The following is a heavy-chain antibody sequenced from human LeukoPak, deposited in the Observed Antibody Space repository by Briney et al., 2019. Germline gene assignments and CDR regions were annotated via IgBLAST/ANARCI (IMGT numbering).Heavy chain of an antibody. CDR2: IIPIFGTA. D-gene: IGHD6-6*01. Sequence: ASVKVSCKASGGTFSSYAISWVQQAPGQGLEWMGGIIPIFGTANYAQKFQGRVTITTDESTSTAYMELSSLRSEDTAVYYCARDLAYSSSGYYFDYWGQGTLVTVSS. V-gene: IGHV1-69*05. CDR3: ARDLAYSSSGYYFDY. CDR1: GGTFSSYA. J-gene: IGHJ4*02.